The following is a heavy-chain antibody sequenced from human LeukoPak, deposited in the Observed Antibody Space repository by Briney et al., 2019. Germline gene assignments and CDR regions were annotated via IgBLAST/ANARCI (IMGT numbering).Heavy chain of an antibody. D-gene: IGHD5-12*01. V-gene: IGHV3-23*01. Sequence: GGSLRLSCAASGFTFNNYAMTWVRQAPGKGLEWVSAISGSGGSTYYADSVKGRFTISRDNSKNTLYLQMNSLRAEDTAVYYCAKDLEYIVATFPDYWGQGTLVTVSS. J-gene: IGHJ4*02. CDR3: AKDLEYIVATFPDY. CDR2: ISGSGGST. CDR1: GFTFNNYA.